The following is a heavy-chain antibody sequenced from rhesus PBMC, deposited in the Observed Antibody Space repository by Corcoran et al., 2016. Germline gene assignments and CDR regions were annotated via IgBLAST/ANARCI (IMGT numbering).Heavy chain of an antibody. D-gene: IGHD6S26*01. CDR2: IKNKADGGTE. CDR1: GFTFSNFW. J-gene: IGHJ4*01. CDR3: TRGGSGWSGYFDY. V-gene: IGHV3-16*02. Sequence: EVQLVESGGGLVQPGGSLRLSCAASGFTFSNFWMSWVRQAPGKGLDWVGRIKNKADGGTEAYAESVKGRFTISRDDSKNTLYLQMNSLKTEDTAVYYCTRGGSGWSGYFDYWGQGVLVTVSS.